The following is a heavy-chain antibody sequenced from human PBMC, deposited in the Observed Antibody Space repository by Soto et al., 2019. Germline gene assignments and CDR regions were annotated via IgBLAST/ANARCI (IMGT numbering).Heavy chain of an antibody. V-gene: IGHV1-69*13. Sequence: SVKVSCKASGGTFSSYAISWVRQSPGQGLEWMGGIIPIFGTANYAQKSQGRVTITADESTSTAYMELSSLRSEDTAVYYCASITIFGVVRSAGDYYYGMDVWGQGTTVTVS. CDR3: ASITIFGVVRSAGDYYYGMDV. D-gene: IGHD3-3*01. CDR1: GGTFSSYA. CDR2: IIPIFGTA. J-gene: IGHJ6*02.